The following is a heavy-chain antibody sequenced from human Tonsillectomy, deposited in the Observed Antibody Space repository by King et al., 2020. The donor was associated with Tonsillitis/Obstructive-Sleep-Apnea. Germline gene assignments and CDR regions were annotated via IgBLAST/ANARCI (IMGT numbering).Heavy chain of an antibody. CDR1: GFTFSSYW. V-gene: IGHV3-7*04. J-gene: IGHJ4*02. D-gene: IGHD4-11*01. CDR3: ARAGHYNFDY. Sequence: VQLVESGGGLVQPGGSLRLSCAASGFTFSSYWMTWVRQAPGKGLEWVANINPDESGKYYVDSVKGRFTISRDNAKNSLYLQMNSLRVEDMAVYFCARAGHYNFDYWGQGTLVTVSS. CDR2: INPDESGK.